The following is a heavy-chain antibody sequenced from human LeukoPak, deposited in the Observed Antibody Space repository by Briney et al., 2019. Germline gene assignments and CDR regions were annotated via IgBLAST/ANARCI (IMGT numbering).Heavy chain of an antibody. J-gene: IGHJ4*02. Sequence: PSETLSLTCTLSGGSISSYYWSWIRQPPGKGLEWIGYIYYSGSTNYNPPLKSRVTISVDTSKNQFSLKLSSATAADTAVYYCARDSGSYFGFDYWGQGTLVTVSS. D-gene: IGHD1-26*01. CDR2: IYYSGST. V-gene: IGHV4-59*01. CDR1: GGSISSYY. CDR3: ARDSGSYFGFDY.